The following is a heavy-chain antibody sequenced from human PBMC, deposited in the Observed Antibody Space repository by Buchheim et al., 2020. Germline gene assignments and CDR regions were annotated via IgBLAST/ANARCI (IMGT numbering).Heavy chain of an antibody. CDR2: INHSGST. CDR3: ARLDYGANWFDP. V-gene: IGHV4-34*01. J-gene: IGHJ5*02. D-gene: IGHD4-17*01. CDR1: GGSFRGYY. Sequence: QVQLQQWGAGLLKPSETLSLTCAVYGGSFRGYYWSWIRQPPGKGLEWIGEINHSGSTNYNPSLKSRVTISVDTTKNQFSLKLSSVTAADTSVYYCARLDYGANWFDPWGQGTL.